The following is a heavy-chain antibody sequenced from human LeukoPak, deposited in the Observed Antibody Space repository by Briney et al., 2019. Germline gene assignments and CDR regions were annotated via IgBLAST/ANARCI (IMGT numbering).Heavy chain of an antibody. Sequence: GGSLRLSCAASGFTFSSYPMHWVRQAPGKGLEWVASINHNGNVNYYVDSVKGRFTISRDNAKNSLYLQMSNLRAEDTAVYFCARGGGLDVWGQGATVTVSS. CDR2: INHNGNVN. D-gene: IGHD3-16*01. CDR3: ARGGGLDV. V-gene: IGHV3-7*03. J-gene: IGHJ6*02. CDR1: GFTFSSYP.